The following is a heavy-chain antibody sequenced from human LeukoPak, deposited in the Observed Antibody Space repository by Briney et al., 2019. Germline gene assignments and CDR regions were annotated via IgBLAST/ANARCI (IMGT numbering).Heavy chain of an antibody. CDR3: ARDRGDGYDYFWDY. J-gene: IGHJ4*02. CDR2: IYYSGST. CDR1: GGTISSSSYY. Sequence: SETLSLTCTVSGGTISSSSYYWGWVRQPPGKGLEWIGSIYYSGSTNYNPSLKSRATISVDTSKNQFSLKLSSVTAADTAVYYCARDRGDGYDYFWDYWGQGTLVTVSS. V-gene: IGHV4-39*07. D-gene: IGHD5-12*01.